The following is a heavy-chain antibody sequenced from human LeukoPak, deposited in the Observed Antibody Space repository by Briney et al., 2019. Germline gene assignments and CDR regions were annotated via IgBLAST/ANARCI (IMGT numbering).Heavy chain of an antibody. CDR2: MNPNSGNT. D-gene: IGHD6-19*01. CDR3: ARAGLIAVAGL. J-gene: IGHJ4*02. CDR1: GYTFTSYD. V-gene: IGHV1-8*01. Sequence: ASVKVSCKASGYTFTSYDINWVRQATGQGLEWMGWMNPNSGNTGYAQKFQGRVTMTRDTSRNTAYMELSSLTSEDTAVYYCARAGLIAVAGLWGQGTLVTVSS.